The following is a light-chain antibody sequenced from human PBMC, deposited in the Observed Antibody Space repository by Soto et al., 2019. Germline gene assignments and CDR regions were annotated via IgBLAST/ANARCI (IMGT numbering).Light chain of an antibody. CDR2: AAS. J-gene: IGKJ1*01. V-gene: IGKV1-27*01. Sequence: DIPMTQSQSSLSASVGDRVTITCRASQGITDSLAWYQQKPGQVPNLLIYAASTLQSGVPSRFSGSGSGTDFTLTITGLQPEDVATYYCQNYNSAPWTFGQGTKVEIK. CDR3: QNYNSAPWT. CDR1: QGITDS.